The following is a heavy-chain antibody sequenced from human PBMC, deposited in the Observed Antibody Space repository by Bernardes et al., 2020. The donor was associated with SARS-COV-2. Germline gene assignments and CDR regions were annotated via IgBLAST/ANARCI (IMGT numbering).Heavy chain of an antibody. J-gene: IGHJ5*02. CDR1: GFTFSSYD. D-gene: IGHD6-13*01. CDR2: IGKAGDT. Sequence: GGSLRLSCAASGFTFSSYDMHWVRQATGKGLEWVSCIGKAGDTYYLGSVKGRFTISRENGKNSLYLQMNNMRAGDTALYYCVRGAGGFDPWGQGTQVTVSS. V-gene: IGHV3-13*01. CDR3: VRGAGGFDP.